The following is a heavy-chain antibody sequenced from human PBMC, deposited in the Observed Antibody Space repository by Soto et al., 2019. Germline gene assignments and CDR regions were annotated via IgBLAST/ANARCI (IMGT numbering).Heavy chain of an antibody. CDR3: AKEQKAMVRGLGLDQYYYAMGG. V-gene: IGHV3-23*01. J-gene: IGHJ6*02. CDR1: GFPFSNYG. CDR2: ISGRGDKT. D-gene: IGHD3-10*01. Sequence: GGSLRLSCAACGFPFSNYGMTLVRQSPGKGLEWVSCISGRGDKTNYADSVKGRFTISRDNYKNTLYVQMNSLRADDTAVYYCAKEQKAMVRGLGLDQYYYAMGGWGQGTRVAVSS.